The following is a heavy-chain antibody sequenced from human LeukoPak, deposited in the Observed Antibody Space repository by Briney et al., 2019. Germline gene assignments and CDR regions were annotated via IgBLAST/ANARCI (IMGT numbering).Heavy chain of an antibody. CDR1: GGSIRSHY. CDR3: ARAPYDSGGYYDYYFDY. CDR2: IYYSGST. Sequence: KPSETLSLTCTVSGGSIRSHYWSWIRQPPGKGLEWIGYIYYSGSTNYNPSLKSRVTISVDTSKNQFSLKLSSVTAADTAVYYCARAPYDSGGYYDYYFDYWGQGTLVTVSS. D-gene: IGHD3-22*01. J-gene: IGHJ4*02. V-gene: IGHV4-59*08.